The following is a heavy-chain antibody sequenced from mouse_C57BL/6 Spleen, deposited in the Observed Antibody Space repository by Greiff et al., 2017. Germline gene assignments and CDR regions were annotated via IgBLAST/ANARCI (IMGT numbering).Heavy chain of an antibody. Sequence: EVKLMESGPELVKPGASVKISCKASGYTFTDYYMNWVKQSHGKSLEWIGDINPNNGGTSYNQKFKGKATLTVDKSSSTAYMVLRSLTSEDSAVYYCARSGSNYHFDGWGQGTTLTVSS. V-gene: IGHV1-26*01. D-gene: IGHD2-5*01. CDR2: INPNNGGT. CDR1: GYTFTDYY. J-gene: IGHJ2*01. CDR3: ARSGSNYHFDG.